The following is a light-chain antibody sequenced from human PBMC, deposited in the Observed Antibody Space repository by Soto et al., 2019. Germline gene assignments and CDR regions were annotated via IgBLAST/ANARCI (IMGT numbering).Light chain of an antibody. CDR3: SSYTSSSTYV. V-gene: IGLV2-14*03. CDR1: SSDVGGYNF. CDR2: DVN. J-gene: IGLJ1*01. Sequence: QSVLSQPASLSGAPGQSITISCPGTSSDVGGYNFVSWYQQHPGKAPKLMIYDVNNRLSGVSNRFSGSKSGNTASLTISGLQAEDEADYYCSSYTSSSTYVFGTGTKVTVL.